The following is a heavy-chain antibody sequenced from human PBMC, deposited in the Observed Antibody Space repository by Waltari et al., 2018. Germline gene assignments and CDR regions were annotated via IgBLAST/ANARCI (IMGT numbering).Heavy chain of an antibody. D-gene: IGHD1-26*01. J-gene: IGHJ4*02. Sequence: EVQLVESGGGLVQPGGSLRLSCAASGFPFSSYWRTWVRQAPGKGLEWVANIKHDGSEKYYVDSVKGRFTISRDNAKNSLFLQMNSLRAEDTAVYYCAREGGNYGYWGQGTLVTVSS. CDR1: GFPFSSYW. V-gene: IGHV3-7*04. CDR3: AREGGNYGY. CDR2: IKHDGSEK.